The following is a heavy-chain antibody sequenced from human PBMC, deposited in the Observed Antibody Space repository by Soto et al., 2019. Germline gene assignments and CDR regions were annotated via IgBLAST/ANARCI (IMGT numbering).Heavy chain of an antibody. CDR1: GGSFSGYY. D-gene: IGHD3-10*01. CDR2: INHSGST. J-gene: IGHJ4*02. V-gene: IGHV4-34*01. Sequence: SETLSLTCAVYGGSFSGYYWSWIRQPPGKGLEWIGEINHSGSTNYSPSLKSRVTISVDTSKNQFSLKLSSVTAADTAVYYCARALGFGEPYYFDYWGQGTLVTVYS. CDR3: ARALGFGEPYYFDY.